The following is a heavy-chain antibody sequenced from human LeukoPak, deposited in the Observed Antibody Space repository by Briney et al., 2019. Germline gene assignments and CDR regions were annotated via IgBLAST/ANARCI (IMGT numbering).Heavy chain of an antibody. CDR1: GFTFSSIS. D-gene: IGHD2-15*01. CDR3: ARDGVYCSGGSCRNWFDP. V-gene: IGHV3-21*01. CDR2: ISSSSSYI. Sequence: GGSLSLSGAASGFTFSSISMNWVRRAPGKGWEWASSISSSSSYIYYADSVKGRFTISRDNAKNSLYLQMNSLRAEDTAVYYCARDGVYCSGGSCRNWFDPWGQGTLVTVSS. J-gene: IGHJ5*02.